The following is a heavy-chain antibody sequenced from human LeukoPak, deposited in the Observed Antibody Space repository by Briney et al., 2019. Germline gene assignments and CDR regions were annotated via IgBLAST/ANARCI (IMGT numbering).Heavy chain of an antibody. V-gene: IGHV4-59*01. D-gene: IGHD6-6*01. CDR2: IYYSGST. CDR1: GGSISSYY. J-gene: IGHJ3*02. CDR3: ARTSIAADAFGI. Sequence: SETLSLTCTVSGGSISSYYWSWIRQPPGKGLEWIGYIYYSGSTNYNPSLKSRVTISVDTSKTQFSLKLSSVTAADTAVYYCARTSIAADAFGIWGQGTMVTVSS.